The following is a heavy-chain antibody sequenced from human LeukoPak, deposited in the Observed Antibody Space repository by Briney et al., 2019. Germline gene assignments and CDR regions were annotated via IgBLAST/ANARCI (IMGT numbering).Heavy chain of an antibody. CDR2: IFHSGSI. CDR1: GGSVSDGYYY. Sequence: PSETLSLTCTVSGGSVSDGYYYWNWIRQPPGKGLEWIGYIFHSGSINNNPSLKSRVTISVDTSKNQFSLKLTSVTAADTAVCYCARAPQPTSYGDYGKRYFDLWGRGTLVTVSS. CDR3: ARAPQPTSYGDYGKRYFDL. J-gene: IGHJ2*01. D-gene: IGHD4-17*01. V-gene: IGHV4-61*01.